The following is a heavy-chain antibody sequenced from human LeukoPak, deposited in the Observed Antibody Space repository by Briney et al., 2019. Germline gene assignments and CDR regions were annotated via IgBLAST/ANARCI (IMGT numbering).Heavy chain of an antibody. Sequence: SETLSLTCTISGSSITSVSHYGCWIRQPPGKGLEWIGDIYYTGSTYYSPSLRSRVSMSVHTTENQFSLRLNSVTAVDTAVYYCARRWGNIVGVTYEYWGQGTLVTVSS. V-gene: IGHV4-39*01. J-gene: IGHJ4*02. D-gene: IGHD3-16*01. CDR3: ARRWGNIVGVTYEY. CDR2: IYYTGST. CDR1: GSSITSVSHY.